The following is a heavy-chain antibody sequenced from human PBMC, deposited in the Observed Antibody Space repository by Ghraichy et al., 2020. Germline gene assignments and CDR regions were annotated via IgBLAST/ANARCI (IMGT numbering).Heavy chain of an antibody. CDR1: GFTFRSYW. Sequence: GESLNISCKASGFTFRSYWIHWVRQAPGKGPVWVSRIDGGGITTNYADSVKGRFTVSRDNAKNTAFLQMNSLRAEDTAVYYCVRDFRKSDYWGQGTAVTVSS. J-gene: IGHJ4*02. V-gene: IGHV3-74*01. CDR3: VRDFRKSDY. CDR2: IDGGGITT.